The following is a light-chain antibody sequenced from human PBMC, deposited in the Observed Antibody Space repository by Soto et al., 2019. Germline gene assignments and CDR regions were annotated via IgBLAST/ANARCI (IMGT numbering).Light chain of an antibody. CDR2: GAS. V-gene: IGKV3-20*01. CDR3: QQYGSSPLT. CDR1: QSVSSSY. J-gene: IGKJ4*01. Sequence: EIVLTQSPGTLSLSPGEIATLSCRASQSVSSSYLAWYQQKPGQAPRFLIYGASSRATGIPDRFSGSGSGTAFTLTISRLEPEDFAVYYCQQYGSSPLTFGGGTKVEIK.